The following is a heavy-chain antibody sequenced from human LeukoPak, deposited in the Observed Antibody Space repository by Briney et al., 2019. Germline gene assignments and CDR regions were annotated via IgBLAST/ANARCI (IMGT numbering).Heavy chain of an antibody. CDR2: IYSSGST. V-gene: IGHV4-4*07. CDR1: VGSISSYY. Sequence: KPSETLSLTCSVSVGSISSYYWSSIRQPAGKGLEWIGCIYSSGSTNYNPSLKSRVTMSVDTSRNQFSLKLNSVTAADTAVYYCARWYSGYDHWGQGTLVTVSS. CDR3: ARWYSGYDH. J-gene: IGHJ4*02. D-gene: IGHD5-12*01.